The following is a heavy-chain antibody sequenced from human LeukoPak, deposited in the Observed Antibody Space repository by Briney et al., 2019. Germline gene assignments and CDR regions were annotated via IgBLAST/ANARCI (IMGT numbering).Heavy chain of an antibody. CDR3: ARELYYVSSGYPGY. Sequence: GGSLRLSCAASGFTFSDYYMSWIRQAPGKGLEWVSYISSSGSTISYADSVKGRFTISRDNAKNSLYLQMNSLRAEDTAVYYCARELYYVSSGYPGYWGQGTLVTVSS. CDR2: ISSSGSTI. CDR1: GFTFSDYY. V-gene: IGHV3-11*01. D-gene: IGHD3-22*01. J-gene: IGHJ4*02.